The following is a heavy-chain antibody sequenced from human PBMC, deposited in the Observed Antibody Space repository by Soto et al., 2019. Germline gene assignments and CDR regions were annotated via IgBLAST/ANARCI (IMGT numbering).Heavy chain of an antibody. J-gene: IGHJ4*02. V-gene: IGHV3-64*01. D-gene: IGHD3-10*01. CDR1: GFTFSSYA. Sequence: EVQLVESGGGLVQPGGSLRLSCAASGFTFSSYAMHWVRQAPGKGLEYVSAISSNGGSTYYAYSVKGRFTISRDNSKYTMYLQIDSLRAEDMAVYCCARGSGYYFDYWGQGTLVTVCS. CDR2: ISSNGGST. CDR3: ARGSGYYFDY.